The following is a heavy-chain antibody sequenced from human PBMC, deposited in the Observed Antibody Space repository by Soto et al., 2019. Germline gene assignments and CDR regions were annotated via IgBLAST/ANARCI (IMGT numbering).Heavy chain of an antibody. V-gene: IGHV4-59*01. CDR1: GGSISSYY. Sequence: QVQLQESGPGLVKPSETLSLTCTVSGGSISSYYWSWIRQPPGKGLEWIGYIYYSGSTDYNPSLKSRVTISVDTSKNQFSLKLSSVTAADTAVYYCARGFSGWYYLDYWGQGTLVTVSS. CDR2: IYYSGST. D-gene: IGHD6-19*01. J-gene: IGHJ4*02. CDR3: ARGFSGWYYLDY.